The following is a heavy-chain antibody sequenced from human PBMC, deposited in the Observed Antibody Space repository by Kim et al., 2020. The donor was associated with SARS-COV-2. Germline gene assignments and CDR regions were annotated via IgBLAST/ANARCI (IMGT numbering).Heavy chain of an antibody. CDR2: INPSGRTI. Sequence: GGSLRLSCAASGFTFSSFEMIWVRQAPGKGLEWVSYINPSGRTIYYADSVKGRFTISRDNAKRSLSLRMNGLRAEDTAVYYCSGYNYETSGYYFWGQGTL. D-gene: IGHD3-22*01. CDR3: SGYNYETSGYYF. CDR1: GFTFSSFE. V-gene: IGHV3-48*03. J-gene: IGHJ4*02.